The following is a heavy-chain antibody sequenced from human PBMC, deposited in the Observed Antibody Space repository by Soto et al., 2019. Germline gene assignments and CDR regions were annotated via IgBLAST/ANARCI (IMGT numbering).Heavy chain of an antibody. D-gene: IGHD6-6*01. CDR2: TYYRSKWYN. V-gene: IGHV6-1*01. J-gene: IGHJ4*02. CDR3: ARVKYSSSSGGSNFNY. CDR1: WDSVSSNSAA. Sequence: PSQTLSLTCAISWDSVSSNSAAWNWIRQSPSRGLEWLGRTYYRSKWYNDYAVSVKSRITINPDTSKNQFSLQLNSVTPENTAVYYCARVKYSSSSGGSNFNYSGQVTLVTLYS.